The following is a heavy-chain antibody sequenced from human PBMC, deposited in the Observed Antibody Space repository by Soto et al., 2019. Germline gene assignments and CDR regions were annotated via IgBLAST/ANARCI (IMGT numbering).Heavy chain of an antibody. D-gene: IGHD3-3*01. Sequence: QVQLQQWGAGLLKPSETLSLTCAVYGGSFSGYYWSWIRQPPGKGLEWIGEINHSGSTNYNPSLKSRVTISVDTSKNQCALKLSSVTAADTAVYYCARRAKEAYYDFWSGYFPYWGQGTLVTVSS. V-gene: IGHV4-34*01. CDR1: GGSFSGYY. J-gene: IGHJ4*02. CDR2: INHSGST. CDR3: ARRAKEAYYDFWSGYFPY.